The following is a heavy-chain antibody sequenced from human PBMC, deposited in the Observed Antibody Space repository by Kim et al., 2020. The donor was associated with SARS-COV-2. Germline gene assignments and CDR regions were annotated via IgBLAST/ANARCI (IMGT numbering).Heavy chain of an antibody. Sequence: GSRNYCTAVKGRITTSRDNSKTTRYLQMNSLRAEDTAGYYWASSDSSSSGEVDYWGQGTLVTVSS. D-gene: IGHD6-6*01. J-gene: IGHJ4*02. V-gene: IGHV3-53*01. CDR2: GSR. CDR3: ASSDSSSSGEVDY.